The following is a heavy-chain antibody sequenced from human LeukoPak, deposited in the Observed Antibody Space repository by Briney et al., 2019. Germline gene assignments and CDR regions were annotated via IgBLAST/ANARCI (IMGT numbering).Heavy chain of an antibody. D-gene: IGHD4-17*01. Sequence: GGSLRRSCSASGLPFSSYAMHSVRQAPGKGLEYVSAIRSKGGSTYYADSVQGRYTISRDNSKYPPYLQLSSLRAEDTAVYYCVKVFGRDYGDYGLGYFDYWGQGALVTGCS. V-gene: IGHV3-64D*09. CDR3: VKVFGRDYGDYGLGYFDY. J-gene: IGHJ4*02. CDR1: GLPFSSYA. CDR2: IRSKGGST.